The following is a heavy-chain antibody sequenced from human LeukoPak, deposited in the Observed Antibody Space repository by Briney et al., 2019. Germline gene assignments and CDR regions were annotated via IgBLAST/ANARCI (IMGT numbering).Heavy chain of an antibody. J-gene: IGHJ4*02. CDR3: ARGRIAYCGGDCYYPFFDY. V-gene: IGHV4-34*01. CDR1: GGSFSGYY. CDR2: INHSGST. Sequence: SETLSFTCAVDGGSFSGYYWSWIRQPPGKGLEWIGEINHSGSTNYNPSLKSRVTISVDTSKNQFSLKLRSVTAADTAVYYCARGRIAYCGGDCYYPFFDYWGQGTLVTVSS. D-gene: IGHD2-21*02.